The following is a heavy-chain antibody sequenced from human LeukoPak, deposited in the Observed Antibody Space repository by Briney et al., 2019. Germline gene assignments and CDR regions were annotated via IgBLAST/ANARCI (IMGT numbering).Heavy chain of an antibody. CDR2: ISPSGGST. V-gene: IGHV1-46*01. CDR3: ARSYSGSYSSYYYYMDV. J-gene: IGHJ6*03. D-gene: IGHD1-26*01. CDR1: GYTFTSNY. Sequence: GASVKVSCKASGYTFTSNYMHWVRQAPGQGPEWMGVISPSGGSTTYAQKFQGRVTMTRDMSTSTVYMELSSLRSEDTAVYYCARSYSGSYSSYYYYMDVWGKGTTVTVSS.